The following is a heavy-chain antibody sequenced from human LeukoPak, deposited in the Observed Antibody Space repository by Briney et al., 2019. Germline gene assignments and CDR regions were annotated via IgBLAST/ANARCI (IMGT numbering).Heavy chain of an antibody. J-gene: IGHJ4*02. CDR3: ARDSGATGEVDY. V-gene: IGHV4-59*01. CDR2: IYYSGST. Sequence: SETLSLTCTVSGGSISSYYWSWIRQPPGKGLEWIGYIYYSGSTNYNPSLKSRVTISVDTSKNQFSLKLSSVTAADTAVYYCARDSGATGEVDYWGQGTLVTVSS. CDR1: GGSISSYY. D-gene: IGHD7-27*01.